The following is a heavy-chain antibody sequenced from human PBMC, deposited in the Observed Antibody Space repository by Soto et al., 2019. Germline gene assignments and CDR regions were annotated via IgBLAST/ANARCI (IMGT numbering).Heavy chain of an antibody. J-gene: IGHJ4*02. Sequence: SETLSLTCTVSGGSISSGDYYWSWIRQPPGKGLEWIGYIYYSGSTYYNPSLKSRVTISVDTSKNQFSLKLSSVTAADTAVYYCARANPLAGTYDMASSFDYWGQGTLVTVSS. CDR2: IYYSGST. CDR3: ARANPLAGTYDMASSFDY. V-gene: IGHV4-30-4*01. CDR1: GGSISSGDYY. D-gene: IGHD3-9*01.